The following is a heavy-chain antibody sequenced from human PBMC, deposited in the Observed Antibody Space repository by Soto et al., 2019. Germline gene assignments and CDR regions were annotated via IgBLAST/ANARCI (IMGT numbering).Heavy chain of an antibody. CDR2: IKQDGSEK. D-gene: IGHD3-10*01. CDR3: ARLFTMVRGYAFDI. V-gene: IGHV3-7*01. Sequence: GGSLRLSCAASGFTFSSYWMSWVRQAPGKGLEWVANIKQDGSEKYYVDSVKGRFTISRDNAKNSLYLQMNSLRAEDTAVYYCARLFTMVRGYAFDIWGQGTMVTVSS. J-gene: IGHJ3*02. CDR1: GFTFSSYW.